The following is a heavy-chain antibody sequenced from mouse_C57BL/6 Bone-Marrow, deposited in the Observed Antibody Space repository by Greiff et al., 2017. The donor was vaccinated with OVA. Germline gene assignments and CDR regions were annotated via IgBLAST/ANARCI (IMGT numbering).Heavy chain of an antibody. J-gene: IGHJ1*03. CDR1: GFSLSTSGMG. D-gene: IGHD1-1*01. CDR3: ARRGAGLLDWYFDV. Sequence: QVTLKVSGPGILQSSQTLSLTCSFSGFSLSTSGMGVSWIRQPSGKGLEWLAHIYWDDDKRYNPSLKSRLTISKDTSRNQVLLKITSVDTADTATYYCARRGAGLLDWYFDVWGTGTTVTVSS. CDR2: IYWDDDK. V-gene: IGHV8-12*01.